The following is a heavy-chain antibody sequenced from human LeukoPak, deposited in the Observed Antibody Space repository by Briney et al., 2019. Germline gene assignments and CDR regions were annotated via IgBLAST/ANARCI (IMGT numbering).Heavy chain of an antibody. D-gene: IGHD2-21*02. CDR1: GFTFSSYW. Sequence: GGSLRLSCAASGFTFSSYWMSWVRHAPGKGLERVANIKQDGSEKYYVDSVKGRFTISRDNAKNSLYLQMNSLRAEDTAVYYCARELHAYCRGDCYSVYYYYMDVWGKGTTVTVSS. J-gene: IGHJ6*03. CDR3: ARELHAYCRGDCYSVYYYYMDV. V-gene: IGHV3-7*01. CDR2: IKQDGSEK.